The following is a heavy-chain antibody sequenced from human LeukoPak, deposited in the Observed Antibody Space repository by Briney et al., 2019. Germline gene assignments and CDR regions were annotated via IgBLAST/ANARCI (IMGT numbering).Heavy chain of an antibody. V-gene: IGHV3-48*03. CDR2: ISSSGSTI. D-gene: IGHD2-15*01. CDR1: GFTFSSYE. CDR3: ARDLLGGTFDY. Sequence: PGGSLRLSCAASGFTFSSYEMNWVRQAPGKGLEWVSYISSSGSTIYYADSVKGRFTISRDNAKNSLYLQMNGLRAEDTAVYYCARDLLGGTFDYWGQGTLVTVSS. J-gene: IGHJ4*02.